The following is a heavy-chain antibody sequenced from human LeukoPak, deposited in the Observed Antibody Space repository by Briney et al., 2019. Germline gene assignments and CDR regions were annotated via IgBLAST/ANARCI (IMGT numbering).Heavy chain of an antibody. J-gene: IGHJ4*02. CDR1: GFTFSSYA. CDR3: AKGPEGRHGSGSYGVDY. D-gene: IGHD3-10*01. CDR2: ISGSGGST. V-gene: IGHV3-23*01. Sequence: PGGSLRLSCAASGFTFSSYAMSWVRQAPGKGLEWVSAISGSGGSTYYADSVKGRFTISRDNSKNTLHLQMNSLRAEDTAVYYCAKGPEGRHGSGSYGVDYWGQGTLVTVSS.